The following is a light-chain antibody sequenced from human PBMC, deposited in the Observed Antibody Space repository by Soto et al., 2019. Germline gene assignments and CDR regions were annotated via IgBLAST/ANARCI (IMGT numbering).Light chain of an antibody. CDR1: QTVSRK. CDR3: HQRSNWLT. CDR2: GAS. Sequence: EVEMTQSPATLSVSPGERATLSCRASQTVSRKLAWYQQKPGQAPRLLIYGASNRATGIPARFSGSGSGTDFTLTISSLEPEDFAVYCCHQRSNWLTFGGGTKVDIK. V-gene: IGKV3-11*01. J-gene: IGKJ4*01.